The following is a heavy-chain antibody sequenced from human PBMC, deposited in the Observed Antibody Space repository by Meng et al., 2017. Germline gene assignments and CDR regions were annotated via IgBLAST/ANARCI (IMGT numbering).Heavy chain of an antibody. CDR1: GFTFDDYA. V-gene: IGHV3-43D*03. J-gene: IGHJ4*02. D-gene: IGHD6-13*01. Sequence: GESLKISCAASGFTFDDYAMHWVRQAPGKGLEWVSLISWDGGSTYYADSVKGRFTISRDSSKNSLYLQMNSLRAEDTALYYCAKDKGIAAAGTSFGYFDYWGQGTLVTVSS. CDR3: AKDKGIAAAGTSFGYFDY. CDR2: ISWDGGST.